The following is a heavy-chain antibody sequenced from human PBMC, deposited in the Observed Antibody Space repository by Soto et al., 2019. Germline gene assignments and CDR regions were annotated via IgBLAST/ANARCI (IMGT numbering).Heavy chain of an antibody. Sequence: EVPLVESGGGLVKPGGSLRLSCAASGFPFNTYSMNWVRQAPGKGLEWVSSISTSSSYIHYADLVKGRFTISRDNAKKSLYLQMNTLRAEDTAVYYCATDRSDYGDYMDAFDMWGQGTMVTVSS. J-gene: IGHJ3*02. CDR1: GFPFNTYS. CDR3: ATDRSDYGDYMDAFDM. CDR2: ISTSSSYI. D-gene: IGHD4-17*01. V-gene: IGHV3-21*01.